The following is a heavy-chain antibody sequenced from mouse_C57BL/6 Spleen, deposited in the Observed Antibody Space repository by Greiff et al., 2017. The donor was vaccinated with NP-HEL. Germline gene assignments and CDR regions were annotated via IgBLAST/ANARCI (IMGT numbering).Heavy chain of an antibody. CDR1: GYTFTSYW. CDR2: INPSNGGT. CDR3: ASDGSSYLGWYFDV. V-gene: IGHV1-53*01. J-gene: IGHJ1*03. D-gene: IGHD1-1*01. Sequence: QVQLKQPGTELVKPGASVKLSCKASGYTFTSYWMHWVKQRPGQGLEWIGNINPSNGGTNYNEKFKSKATLTVDKSSSTAYMQLSSLTSEDSAVYYCASDGSSYLGWYFDVWGTGTTVTVSS.